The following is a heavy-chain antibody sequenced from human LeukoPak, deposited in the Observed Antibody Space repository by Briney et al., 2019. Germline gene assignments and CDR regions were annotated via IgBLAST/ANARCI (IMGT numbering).Heavy chain of an antibody. CDR2: ISGTGGNT. Sequence: PGGSLRLSCAASGFTFSNFAMSWVRQAPGKGLEWVSAISGTGGNTFYTDSETGRFTISRDKSKNTLYVQMNSLRAEDTAVYYCAKTGGYYDTSDLYRPDVFDIWGQGTVVTVSS. CDR1: GFTFSNFA. D-gene: IGHD3-22*01. CDR3: AKTGGYYDTSDLYRPDVFDI. V-gene: IGHV3-23*01. J-gene: IGHJ3*02.